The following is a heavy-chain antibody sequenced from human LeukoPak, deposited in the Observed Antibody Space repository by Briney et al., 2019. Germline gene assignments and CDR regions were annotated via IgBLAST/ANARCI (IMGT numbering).Heavy chain of an antibody. CDR1: GFTFSSYS. CDR2: ISYDGSNK. CDR3: ARDHEPYYYDRTANDAFDI. J-gene: IGHJ3*02. Sequence: GGSLRLSCAASGFTFSSYSMSWVRQAPGKGLEWVAVISYDGSNKYYADSVKGRFTISRYNSKNTLYLQMNSLRSDDTAVYYCARDHEPYYYDRTANDAFDIWGQGTMVTVSS. D-gene: IGHD3-22*01. V-gene: IGHV3-30*03.